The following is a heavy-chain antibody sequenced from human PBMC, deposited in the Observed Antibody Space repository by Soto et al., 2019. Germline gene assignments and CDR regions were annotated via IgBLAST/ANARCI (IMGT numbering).Heavy chain of an antibody. CDR2: IYYSGST. CDR1: GGSISSSSYY. J-gene: IGHJ4*02. CDR3: AMITAIFDY. Sequence: SETLSLTCTVSGGSISSSSYYWGWIRQPPGKGLEWIGSIYYSGSTYYNPSLKSRVTISVDTSKNQFSLKLSSVTAADTAVYYCAMITAIFDYWGQGTLVTVSS. D-gene: IGHD5-18*01. V-gene: IGHV4-39*07.